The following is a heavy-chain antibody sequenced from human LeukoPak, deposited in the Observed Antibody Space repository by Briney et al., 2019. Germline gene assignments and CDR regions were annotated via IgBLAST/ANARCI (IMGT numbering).Heavy chain of an antibody. Sequence: GGSLRLSCAASGFTFDDYAMHWVRQVPGKGLEWVSFISGDGGTAYYADSVKGRFTISRDNSKNYLYLQMNSLGTEDSALYYCAKDGRWLKVGYSYHGVDVWGQGTTVTVSS. V-gene: IGHV3-43*02. CDR2: ISGDGGTA. CDR3: AKDGRWLKVGYSYHGVDV. D-gene: IGHD5-24*01. J-gene: IGHJ6*02. CDR1: GFTFDDYA.